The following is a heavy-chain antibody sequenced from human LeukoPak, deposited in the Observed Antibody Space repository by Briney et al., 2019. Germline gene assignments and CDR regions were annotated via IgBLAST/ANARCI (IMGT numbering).Heavy chain of an antibody. CDR1: GGSISSSSYY. CDR3: ARGGGYWGSGYFDY. V-gene: IGHV4-39*07. CDR2: IYYSGST. J-gene: IGHJ4*02. Sequence: SETLSLTCTVSGGSISSSSYYWGWIRQPPGKGLEWIGSIYYSGSTYYNPSLKSRVTISVDTSKNQFSLKLSSVTAADTAVYYCARGGGYWGSGYFDYWGQGTLVTVSS. D-gene: IGHD7-27*01.